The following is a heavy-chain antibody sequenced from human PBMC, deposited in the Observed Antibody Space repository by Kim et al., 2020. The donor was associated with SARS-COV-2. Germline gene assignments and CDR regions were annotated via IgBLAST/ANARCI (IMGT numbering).Heavy chain of an antibody. J-gene: IGHJ4*02. CDR1: GFTFSSYG. CDR3: ARDPVGEWELAYYFDY. Sequence: GGSLRLSCAASGFTFSSYGMHWVRHAPGKGLEWVAVIWYDGSNKYYADSVKGRFTISRDNSKNTLYLQMNSLRAEDTAVYYCARDPVGEWELAYYFDYWGQGTLVTVSS. D-gene: IGHD1-26*01. V-gene: IGHV3-33*08. CDR2: IWYDGSNK.